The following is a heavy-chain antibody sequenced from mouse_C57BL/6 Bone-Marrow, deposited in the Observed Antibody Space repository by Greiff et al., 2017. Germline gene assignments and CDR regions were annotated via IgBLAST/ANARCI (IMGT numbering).Heavy chain of an antibody. CDR1: GYAFSSSW. Sequence: VQLQQSGPELVKPGASVKISCKASGYAFSSSWMNWVKQRPGKGLEWIGRIYPGDGDTNYNGKFKGKATLTADKSSSTAYMQLSSLTSEDAAVYVCASPDGYYWFAYWGQGTLVTVSA. CDR2: IYPGDGDT. V-gene: IGHV1-82*01. D-gene: IGHD2-3*01. J-gene: IGHJ3*01. CDR3: ASPDGYYWFAY.